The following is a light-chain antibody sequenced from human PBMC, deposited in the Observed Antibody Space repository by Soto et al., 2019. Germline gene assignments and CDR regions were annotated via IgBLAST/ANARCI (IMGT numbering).Light chain of an antibody. V-gene: IGLV2-11*02. Sequence: QSVLTQPRSVSGSPGQSVTISCTGTSSDVGGRDYVSWYQQKPGKAPKLMISEVYKRPSGVPDRFSGSKSANTAYLTISGLQADDEADYFCCSYAGSYTYVFGTGTKVTVL. CDR3: CSYAGSYTYV. CDR1: SSDVGGRDY. J-gene: IGLJ1*01. CDR2: EVY.